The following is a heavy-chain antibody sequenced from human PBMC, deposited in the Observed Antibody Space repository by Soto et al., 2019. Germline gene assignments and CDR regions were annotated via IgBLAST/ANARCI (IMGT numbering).Heavy chain of an antibody. CDR3: SKGRGPSGCSYYRLEV. D-gene: IGHD3-10*02. V-gene: IGHV3-15*07. CDR1: GFIFTNAW. J-gene: IGHJ6*01. CDR2: IKSRGNGGTT. Sequence: QLVESGGGLVTPGKSYTLSCVGSGFIFTNAWIHCVRQAPRTALEWVGGIKSRGNGGTTDYSAPVKGRFTISRDDSRNTVYLQMNSLKTEDTALCFCSKGRGPSGCSYYRLEVWGQGSTVTVTS.